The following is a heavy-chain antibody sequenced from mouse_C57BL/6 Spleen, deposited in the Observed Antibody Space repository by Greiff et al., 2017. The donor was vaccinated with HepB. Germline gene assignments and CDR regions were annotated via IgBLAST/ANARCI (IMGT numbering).Heavy chain of an antibody. CDR3: ARNPKGNGMDY. CDR1: GYAFSSSW. J-gene: IGHJ4*01. CDR2: IYPGDGDT. V-gene: IGHV1-82*01. D-gene: IGHD2-1*01. Sequence: QVQLKESGPELVKPGASVKISCKASGYAFSSSWMNWVKQRPGKGLEWIGRIYPGDGDTNYNGKFKGKATLTADKSSSTAYMQLSSLTSEDSAVYFCARNPKGNGMDYWGQGTSVTVSS.